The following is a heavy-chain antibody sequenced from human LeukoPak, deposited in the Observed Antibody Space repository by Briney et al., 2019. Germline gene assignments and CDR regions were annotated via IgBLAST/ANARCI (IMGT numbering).Heavy chain of an antibody. V-gene: IGHV4-59*12. J-gene: IGHJ6*03. CDR3: ARVAGVRTRGGYYYYMDV. CDR1: GGSISSSY. Sequence: PSETLSLTCTASGGSISSSYWSWIRQPPGKGLEWIGYIYYSGSTNYNPSLKSRVTISVDTSKNQFSLKLSSVTAADTAVYYCARVAGVRTRGGYYYYMDVWGKGTTVTVSS. CDR2: IYYSGST. D-gene: IGHD3-10*01.